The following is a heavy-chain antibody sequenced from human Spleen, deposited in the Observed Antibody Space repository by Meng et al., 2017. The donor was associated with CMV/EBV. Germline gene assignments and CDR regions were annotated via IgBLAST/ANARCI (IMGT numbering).Heavy chain of an antibody. CDR3: ARGQPFWSGYNV. J-gene: IGHJ6*02. CDR2: IYHSRST. Sequence: SETLSLTCTVSGSSISSGYYWGWIRQPPGKGLEWIGSIYHSRSTNYNPSLKSRVTIAVATYKNQFSLKLSSVPAADTAVYYCARGQPFWSGYNVWGQGTTVTVSS. D-gene: IGHD3-3*01. CDR1: GSSISSGYY. V-gene: IGHV4-38-2*02.